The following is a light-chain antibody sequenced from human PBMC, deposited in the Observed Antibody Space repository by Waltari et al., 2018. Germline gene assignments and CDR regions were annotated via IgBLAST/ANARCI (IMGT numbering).Light chain of an antibody. CDR1: QTVRDN. CDR3: QQYNNRPYT. Sequence: MTQSPATLSVSPGERATLSCRASQTVRDNLAWYQQKPGQAPRLLIYGASTRATGLPARFSGSGSGTEFSLTISSLQSEDFAVYFCQQYNNRPYTFGQGTKLEIK. CDR2: GAS. V-gene: IGKV3-15*01. J-gene: IGKJ2*01.